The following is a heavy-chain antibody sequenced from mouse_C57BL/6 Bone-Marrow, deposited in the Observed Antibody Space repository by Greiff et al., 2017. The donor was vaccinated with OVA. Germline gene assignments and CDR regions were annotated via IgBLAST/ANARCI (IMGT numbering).Heavy chain of an antibody. J-gene: IGHJ4*01. CDR1: GYTFTDYN. V-gene: IGHV1-18*01. CDR3: ARNTVVEGSSAMDD. CDR2: INPNNGGT. D-gene: IGHD1-1*01. Sequence: VQLQQSGPELVKPGASVKIPCKASGYTFTDYNMDWVKQSHGKSLEWIGDINPNNGGTIYNQKFKGKATLTVDKSSSTAYMELRSLTSEDTAVYYCARNTVVEGSSAMDDWGQGTSVTVSS.